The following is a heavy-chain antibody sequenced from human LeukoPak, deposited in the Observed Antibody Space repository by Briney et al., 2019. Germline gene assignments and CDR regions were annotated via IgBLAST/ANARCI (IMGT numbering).Heavy chain of an antibody. CDR2: IYYSGST. CDR3: ARAWPPPAAAAPIDY. CDR1: GGSISSYY. V-gene: IGHV4-59*08. D-gene: IGHD6-13*01. J-gene: IGHJ4*02. Sequence: SETLSLTCTVSGGSISSYYWSWIRQPPGKGLEWIGYIYYSGSTNYNPSLKSRVTISVDTSKNQFSLKLSSVTAADTAVYYCARAWPPPAAAAPIDYWGQGTLVTVSS.